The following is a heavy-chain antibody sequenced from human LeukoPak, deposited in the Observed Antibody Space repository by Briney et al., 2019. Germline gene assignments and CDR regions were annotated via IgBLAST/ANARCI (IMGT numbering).Heavy chain of an antibody. CDR2: IYYSGST. J-gene: IGHJ6*03. D-gene: IGHD3-10*01. CDR1: GGSISSYY. Sequence: VKPSETLSLTCTVSGGSISSYYWSWIRQPPGKGLEWIGYIYYSGSTNYNPSLKSRVTISVDTSKNQFSLKLSSVTAADTAVYYCARGGWLGEFPYYMDVWGKGTTVTVSS. CDR3: ARGGWLGEFPYYMDV. V-gene: IGHV4-59*01.